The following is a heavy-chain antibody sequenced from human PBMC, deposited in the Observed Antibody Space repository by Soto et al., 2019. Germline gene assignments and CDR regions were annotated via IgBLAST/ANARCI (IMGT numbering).Heavy chain of an antibody. CDR1: GDSLRTGSYY. CDR3: ARRTETPKRFDP. V-gene: IGHV4-61*01. D-gene: IGHD1-7*01. J-gene: IGHJ5*02. CDR2: VYYTGST. Sequence: KPSETLSLTCSVSGDSLRTGSYYWSWLRQPPGKGLEWIGYVYYTGSTNYNPSLKSRVTMSVDTSKNQFSLKLSSVTAADTDVYYCARRTETPKRFDPWGQGTVVTVSS.